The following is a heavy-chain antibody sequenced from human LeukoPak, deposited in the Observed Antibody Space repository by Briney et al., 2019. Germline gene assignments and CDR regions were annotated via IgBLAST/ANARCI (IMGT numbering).Heavy chain of an antibody. CDR1: GYSINSGFY. J-gene: IGHJ3*02. CDR2: IYHSGST. Sequence: PSETLSLTCTVSGYSINSGFYWGWIRQPPGKGLEWIGSIYHSGSTHYKSSLKSRVTISVDTSKNRFSLKLSAVTAADTAVYYCATVLMVRGVIIPGAFDIWGQGTMVTVSS. V-gene: IGHV4-38-2*02. CDR3: ATVLMVRGVIIPGAFDI. D-gene: IGHD3-10*01.